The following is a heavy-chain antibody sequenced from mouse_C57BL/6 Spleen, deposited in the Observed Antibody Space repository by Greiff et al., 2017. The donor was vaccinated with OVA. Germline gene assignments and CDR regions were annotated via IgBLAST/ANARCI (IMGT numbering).Heavy chain of an antibody. CDR2: ISDGGSYT. V-gene: IGHV5-4*03. D-gene: IGHD1-1*01. CDR1: GFTFSSYA. J-gene: IGHJ4*01. CDR3: ARARYYGSSQYYYAMDY. Sequence: EVMLVESGGGLVKPGGSLKLSCAASGFTFSSYAMSWVRQTPEKRLEWVATISDGGSYTYYPDNVKSRFTISRDNAKNNLYLQMSHLKSEDTAMYYCARARYYGSSQYYYAMDYWGQGTSVTVSS.